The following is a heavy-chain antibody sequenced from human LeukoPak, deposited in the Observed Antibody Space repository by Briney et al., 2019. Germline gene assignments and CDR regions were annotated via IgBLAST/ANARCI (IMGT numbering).Heavy chain of an antibody. J-gene: IGHJ4*02. CDR2: ISAYNGNT. CDR3: AAFLWFGEFLTPNFDY. Sequence: ASVKVPCKASGYTFTSYGISWVRQAPGQGLEWMGWISAYNGNTNYAQKLQGRVTMTTDTSTSTAYMELRSLRSDDTAVYYCAAFLWFGEFLTPNFDYWGQGTLVTVSS. D-gene: IGHD3-10*01. V-gene: IGHV1-18*01. CDR1: GYTFTSYG.